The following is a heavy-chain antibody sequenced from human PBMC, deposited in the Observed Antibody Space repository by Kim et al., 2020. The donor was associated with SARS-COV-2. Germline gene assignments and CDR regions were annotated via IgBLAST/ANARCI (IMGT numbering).Heavy chain of an antibody. J-gene: IGHJ3*02. D-gene: IGHD2-2*01. CDR2: INHSGST. CDR1: GGSFSGYY. V-gene: IGHV4-34*01. Sequence: SETLSLTCAVYGGSFSGYYWSWIRQPPGKGLEWIGEINHSGSTNYNPSLKSRVTISVDTSKNQFSLKLSSVTAADTAVYYCARDIVVVPAAIQFAFDIWGQGTMVTVSS. CDR3: ARDIVVVPAAIQFAFDI.